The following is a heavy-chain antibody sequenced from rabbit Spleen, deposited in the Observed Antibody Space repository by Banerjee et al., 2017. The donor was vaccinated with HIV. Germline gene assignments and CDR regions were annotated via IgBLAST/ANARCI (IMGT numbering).Heavy chain of an antibody. J-gene: IGHJ6*01. D-gene: IGHD5-1*01. CDR1: GFSFSSSDY. Sequence: QSVEESGGDLVKPGASLTLTCTASGFSFSSSDYMCWVRQAPGKGLEWISCIVGSSSGFTYSATWAKGRFSCSKTSSTTVTLQITSLTVADAATYFCARDTCSSFSSYGMDLWGPGTLVTVS. V-gene: IGHV1S40*01. CDR2: IVGSSSGFT. CDR3: ARDTCSSFSSYGMDL.